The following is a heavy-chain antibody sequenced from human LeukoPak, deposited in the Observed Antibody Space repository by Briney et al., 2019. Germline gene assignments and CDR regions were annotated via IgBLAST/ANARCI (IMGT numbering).Heavy chain of an antibody. CDR2: IYTSGST. V-gene: IGHV4-4*09. CDR1: GGSISSNY. J-gene: IGHJ5*02. Sequence: PSETLSLTCTVSGGSISSNYWSWIRQPPGKGLEWIGYIYTSGSTNYNPSLKSRVTISVDTSKNQFSLKLSSVTAADTAVYYCARAAGEYYDFWSGPNWFDPWGQGTLVTVSS. CDR3: ARAAGEYYDFWSGPNWFDP. D-gene: IGHD3-3*01.